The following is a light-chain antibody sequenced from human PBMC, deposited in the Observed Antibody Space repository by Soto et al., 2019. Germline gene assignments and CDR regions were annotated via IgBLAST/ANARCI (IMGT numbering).Light chain of an antibody. CDR3: CSYAGANTGV. CDR2: EVS. J-gene: IGLJ3*02. CDR1: SSDVGTYNL. V-gene: IGLV2-23*02. Sequence: QSALTQPASVSGSPGQSITISCTGTSSDVGTYNLVSWYQQHPGKAPKLMIYEVSERPSGVSNRFSGSKSGNTASLTISGLQADDEADYYCCSYAGANTGVFGGGTKVTVL.